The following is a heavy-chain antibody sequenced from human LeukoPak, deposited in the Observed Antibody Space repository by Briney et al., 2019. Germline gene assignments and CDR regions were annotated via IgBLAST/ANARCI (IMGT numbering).Heavy chain of an antibody. V-gene: IGHV3-21*01. D-gene: IGHD5-18*01. J-gene: IGHJ3*02. CDR3: AREGYSHVNAFDI. CDR2: ISSSSSYI. Sequence: GGSLRLSCAASGFTFSSYSMNWVRQAPGKGLEWVSSISSSSSYIYYADSVKGRFTISRDNAKNSLYLQMNSLRAEDTAVYYCAREGYSHVNAFDIWGQGTMVSAS. CDR1: GFTFSSYS.